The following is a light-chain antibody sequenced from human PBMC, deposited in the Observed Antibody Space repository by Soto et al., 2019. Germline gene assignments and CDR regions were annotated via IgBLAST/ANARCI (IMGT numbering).Light chain of an antibody. V-gene: IGKV3-11*01. Sequence: EIVLTQSPATLSLSPGERATLSCRASQSVSSYLAWYQQKPGQAPRLLIYDASNRATGIPARFSGSGSGTDFTLTISSLEPEDFAVYYCKQRSSLGGTFGQGTKVEIK. CDR1: QSVSSY. CDR2: DAS. J-gene: IGKJ1*01. CDR3: KQRSSLGGT.